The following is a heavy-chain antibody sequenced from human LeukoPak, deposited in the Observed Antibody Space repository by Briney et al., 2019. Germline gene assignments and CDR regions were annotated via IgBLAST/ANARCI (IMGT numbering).Heavy chain of an antibody. CDR2: IYNSGST. D-gene: IGHD1-7*01. CDR3: ARYTPTGTTGDS. Sequence: TASETLSLTCTVSGISISSGGYYWSWIRQHPGKGLEWIGYIYNSGSTYYNPSLKSRVTISVDTSKNQFSLKLTSVTAADTAVYYCARYTPTGTTGDSWGQGTLVTVSS. J-gene: IGHJ4*02. CDR1: GISISSGGYY. V-gene: IGHV4-31*03.